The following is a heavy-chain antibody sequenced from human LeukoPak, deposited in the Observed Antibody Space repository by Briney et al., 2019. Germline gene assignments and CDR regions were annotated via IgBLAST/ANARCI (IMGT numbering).Heavy chain of an antibody. CDR1: GDSIGSYF. Sequence: SETLSLTCTVSGDSIGSYFWSWIRQPPGKGLEWIGYISDSGNTIYNPSLKSRVTISEDTSKNQFSLKLSSVTAADTAVYYCARLSGSPWIWGQGTMVTVSS. CDR2: ISDSGNT. D-gene: IGHD1-26*01. J-gene: IGHJ3*02. V-gene: IGHV4-59*08. CDR3: ARLSGSPWI.